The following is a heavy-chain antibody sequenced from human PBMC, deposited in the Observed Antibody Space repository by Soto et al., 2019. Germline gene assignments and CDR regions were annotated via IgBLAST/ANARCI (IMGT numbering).Heavy chain of an antibody. V-gene: IGHV4-31*03. CDR3: TRGDY. Sequence: QVQLQESGPGLVKPSQTLSLTCTVSGDSMTTVGYYWTWIRQHPGQGLEWIGFISYRGSTYYSSSLKGRVAISADTSKNQFSLKLNSGTAADTAVYYCTRGDYWGQGTLVTVSS. CDR1: GDSMTTVGYY. CDR2: ISYRGST. J-gene: IGHJ4*02.